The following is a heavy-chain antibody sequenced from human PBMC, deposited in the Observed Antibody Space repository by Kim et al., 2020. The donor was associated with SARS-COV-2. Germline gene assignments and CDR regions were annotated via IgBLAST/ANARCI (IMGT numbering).Heavy chain of an antibody. J-gene: IGHJ3*02. V-gene: IGHV3-11*05. CDR3: ARGIATDYYDSSSHAFDI. D-gene: IGHD3-22*01. Sequence: KGRFTISRDNAKNSLYLQMNSLRAEDTAVYYCARGIATDYYDSSSHAFDIWGQGTMVTVSS.